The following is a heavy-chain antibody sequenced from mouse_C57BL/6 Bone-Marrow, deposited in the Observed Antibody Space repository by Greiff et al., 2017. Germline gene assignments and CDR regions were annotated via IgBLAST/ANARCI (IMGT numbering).Heavy chain of an antibody. V-gene: IGHV1-26*01. J-gene: IGHJ2*01. CDR2: INPNNGGT. CDR3: ARKEDY. Sequence: EVQLQQSGPELVKPGASVKISCKASGYTFTDYYMNWVKQSHGKSLEWIGDINPNNGGTSYNQKFKGKDTLTVDKSSSTAYMELRSLTSEDSAVYYCARKEDYWGQGTTLTVSS. CDR1: GYTFTDYY.